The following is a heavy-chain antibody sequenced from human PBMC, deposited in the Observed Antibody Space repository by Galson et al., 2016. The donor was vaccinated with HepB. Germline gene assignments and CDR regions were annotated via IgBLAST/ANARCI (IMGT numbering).Heavy chain of an antibody. V-gene: IGHV1-18*04. Sequence: SVKVSCKATGYTFTTYGISWVRQAPGQGLEWMGWISADKGNTNYAQKFQGRITMTTDTSTTTSYMELRSLRSDDTAVFYCARDLDWNYPLDYWGQGTLVTVSS. J-gene: IGHJ4*02. CDR1: GYTFTTYG. D-gene: IGHD1-7*01. CDR2: ISADKGNT. CDR3: ARDLDWNYPLDY.